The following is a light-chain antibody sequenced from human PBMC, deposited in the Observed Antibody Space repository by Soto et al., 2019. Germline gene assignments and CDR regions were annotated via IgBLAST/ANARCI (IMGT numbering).Light chain of an antibody. J-gene: IGKJ4*01. CDR2: DAS. CDR3: QPYGSTPLT. V-gene: IGKV3-20*01. Sequence: EIVLTQSPGTLSLSPWERATLSCRASQSVGNNNLAWYQQKPGQAPRFLIYDASSRATGIPDRFSGSGSGTDFTLTISRLEPEDFAVYYCQPYGSTPLTLGGGTKVEIK. CDR1: QSVGNNN.